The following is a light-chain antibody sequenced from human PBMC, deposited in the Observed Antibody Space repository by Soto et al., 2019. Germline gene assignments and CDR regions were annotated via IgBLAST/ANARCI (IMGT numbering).Light chain of an antibody. J-gene: IGKJ5*01. Sequence: DIQMTQSPSTLSGSVGDRVTITCRASQSISSWLAWYQQKPGKAPKLLIYDASSLESGVPSRFSGSGSGTEFTLTISSLQPDDFATYYCQQYNSYAITCGQGTRREIK. CDR3: QQYNSYAIT. V-gene: IGKV1-5*01. CDR2: DAS. CDR1: QSISSW.